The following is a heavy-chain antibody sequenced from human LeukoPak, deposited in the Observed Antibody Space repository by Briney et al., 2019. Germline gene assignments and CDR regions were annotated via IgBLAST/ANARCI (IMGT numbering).Heavy chain of an antibody. CDR3: AKLCSGGSCYWNY. CDR1: GFTSNTFW. Sequence: GGSLRLSCAVSGFTSNTFWMNWVRQAPGKGLEWVSHISASGRTTDYADSVKGRFTISRDNSKDTVYLQMNSLRAEDTAVYYCAKLCSGGSCYWNYWGQGTLVTVSS. CDR2: ISASGRTT. V-gene: IGHV3-23*01. D-gene: IGHD2-15*01. J-gene: IGHJ4*02.